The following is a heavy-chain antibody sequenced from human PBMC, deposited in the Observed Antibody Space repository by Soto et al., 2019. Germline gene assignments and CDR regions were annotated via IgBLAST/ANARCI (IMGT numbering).Heavy chain of an antibody. J-gene: IGHJ6*03. CDR2: IYYSGST. D-gene: IGHD6-6*01. V-gene: IGHV4-59*01. CDR3: ARSSRQYYYYYSMDV. CDR1: GCSISSFY. Sequence: SETLSLTCTFSGCSISSFYLILIRQPPGKGLEWIGYIYYSGSTNYNPSLKSRVTISVDTSKNQFSLKLSSVTAADTAVYYCARSSRQYYYYYSMDVWGKGTTVTVSS.